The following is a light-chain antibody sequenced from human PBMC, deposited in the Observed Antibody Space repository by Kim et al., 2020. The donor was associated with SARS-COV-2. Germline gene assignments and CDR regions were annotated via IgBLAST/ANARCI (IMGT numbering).Light chain of an antibody. CDR2: QAS. CDR1: KLGDKY. V-gene: IGLV3-1*01. CDR3: QASDSSTVV. Sequence: SYELTQPPSVSVSPGQTASITCSGAKLGDKYACWYQQKPGQSPVLVIYQASKRPSGIPERFSGSNSGNTATLTISGTQAMDEADYYCQASDSSTVVFGGG. J-gene: IGLJ2*01.